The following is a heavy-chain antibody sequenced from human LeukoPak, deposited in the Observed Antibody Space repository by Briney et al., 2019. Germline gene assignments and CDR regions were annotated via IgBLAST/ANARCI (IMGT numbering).Heavy chain of an antibody. CDR1: GGSISSYY. D-gene: IGHD3-22*01. Sequence: SETLSLTCTVSGGSISSYYWSWIRQPPGKGLESIGYIYYSGSTNYNPSLKSRVTISVDTSKNQFSLKLSSVTAADTAVYYCARKGRGYYDSSGHNWFDPWGQGTLVTVSS. CDR3: ARKGRGYYDSSGHNWFDP. CDR2: IYYSGST. J-gene: IGHJ5*02. V-gene: IGHV4-59*01.